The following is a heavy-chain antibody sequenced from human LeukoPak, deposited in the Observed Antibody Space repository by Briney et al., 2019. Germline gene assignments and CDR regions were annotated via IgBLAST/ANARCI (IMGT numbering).Heavy chain of an antibody. D-gene: IGHD5-18*01. J-gene: IGHJ5*02. CDR2: IYPGDSDI. CDR1: GYSFTSYW. Sequence: GESLKISCKGSGYSFTSYWIGWVRPLPGKGLEWMGIIYPGDSDIRYSPSFQGQVTISADKSISTAYLQWSSLKASDTAMYYCARTNTAMDPYDWFDPWGQGTLVTVSS. V-gene: IGHV5-51*01. CDR3: ARTNTAMDPYDWFDP.